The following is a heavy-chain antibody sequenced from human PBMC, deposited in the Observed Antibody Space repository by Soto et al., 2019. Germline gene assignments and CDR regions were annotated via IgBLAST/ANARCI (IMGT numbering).Heavy chain of an antibody. CDR2: IIPIFGTA. Sequence: SVKVSCKASGGTFSSYAISWVRQAPGQGLEWMGGIIPIFGTANYAQKFQGRVTITADESTSTAYMELSSLRSEDTAVYYCARSLLGVVPPPFDPWGQGTLVTVSS. CDR3: ARSLLGVVPPPFDP. J-gene: IGHJ5*02. D-gene: IGHD3-3*01. V-gene: IGHV1-69*13. CDR1: GGTFSSYA.